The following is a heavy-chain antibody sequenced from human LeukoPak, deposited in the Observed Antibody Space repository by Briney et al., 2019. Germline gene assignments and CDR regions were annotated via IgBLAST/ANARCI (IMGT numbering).Heavy chain of an antibody. Sequence: ASVKVSCKASGYTFSDFYMHWVRQAPGQGLEWMGWINPNSGGTNYAQKFQGRVTMTRDTSISTAYMELSRLRSDDTAVYYCARGVGADYFDYWGQGTLVTVSS. CDR1: GYTFSDFY. CDR2: INPNSGGT. V-gene: IGHV1-2*02. D-gene: IGHD1-26*01. J-gene: IGHJ4*02. CDR3: ARGVGADYFDY.